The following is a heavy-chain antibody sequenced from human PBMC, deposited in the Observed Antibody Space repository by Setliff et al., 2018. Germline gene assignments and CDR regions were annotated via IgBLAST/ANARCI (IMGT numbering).Heavy chain of an antibody. Sequence: PSETLSLTCTVSGYPISRGFYWGWIRQSPGKGLEWIGSVYHSGSSYQNPSLRSRIAVSVDTSKNQFSLRLNSVTAADTAVYFCARVSGTSGWLRKDPHFFYYYMDVWGAGTSVTVSS. D-gene: IGHD6-19*01. J-gene: IGHJ6*03. CDR2: VYHSGSS. CDR3: ARVSGTSGWLRKDPHFFYYYMDV. V-gene: IGHV4-38-2*02. CDR1: GYPISRGFY.